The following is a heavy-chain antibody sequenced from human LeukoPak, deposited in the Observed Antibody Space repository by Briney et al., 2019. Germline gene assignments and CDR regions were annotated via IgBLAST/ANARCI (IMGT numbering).Heavy chain of an antibody. CDR1: GFSFDHHG. J-gene: IGHJ4*02. Sequence: PGGSLRLSCAASGFSFDHHGMHWVRQAPGKGLEWVAFIRSDGSIKYYADSVKGRFTISRDNSKNMVYLQVNSLRADDTAVYFCAKDVPVAYFDYWGQGALVTVSS. V-gene: IGHV3-30*02. CDR2: IRSDGSIK. D-gene: IGHD2-2*01. CDR3: AKDVPVAYFDY.